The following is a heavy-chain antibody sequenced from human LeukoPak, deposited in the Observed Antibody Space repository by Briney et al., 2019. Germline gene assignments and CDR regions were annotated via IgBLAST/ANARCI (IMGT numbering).Heavy chain of an antibody. CDR2: INHSGST. CDR3: VAKPTYYYDSSDYFALDY. Sequence: SETLSLTCAVYGGSFSGYYWSWIRQPPGKGLEWIGEINHSGSTNYNPSLKSRVTISVDTSKNQFSLKLSSVTAADTAVYYCVAKPTYYYDSSDYFALDYWGQGTLVTVSS. CDR1: GGSFSGYY. V-gene: IGHV4-34*01. D-gene: IGHD3-22*01. J-gene: IGHJ4*02.